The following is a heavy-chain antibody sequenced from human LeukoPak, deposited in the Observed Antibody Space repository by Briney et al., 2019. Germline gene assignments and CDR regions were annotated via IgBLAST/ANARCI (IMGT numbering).Heavy chain of an antibody. CDR1: GDSIY. J-gene: IGHJ4*02. D-gene: IGHD2-21*02. CDR2: VYYSGAT. Sequence: SETLSLTCSVSGDSIYWSWVRQSPGTGLQWIGTVYYSGATNYNPSLASRVTMSLDMSKSQFSLKLSSVTAADTAIYYCAVVTSHPRYFDHWGQGTLITVSS. CDR3: AVVTSHPRYFDH. V-gene: IGHV4-59*01.